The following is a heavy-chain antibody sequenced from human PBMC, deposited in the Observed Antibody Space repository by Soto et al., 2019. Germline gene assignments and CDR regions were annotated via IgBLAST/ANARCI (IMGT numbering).Heavy chain of an antibody. J-gene: IGHJ3*02. Sequence: GGSLRLSCAASGFTFSSYGMHWVRQAPGKGLEWVAVIWYDGSNKYYADSVKGRFTISRDNSKNTLYLQMNSLRAEDTAVYYCARVLNYYDSSGYSDAFDIWDQGTMVAVSS. D-gene: IGHD3-22*01. CDR1: GFTFSSYG. V-gene: IGHV3-33*01. CDR3: ARVLNYYDSSGYSDAFDI. CDR2: IWYDGSNK.